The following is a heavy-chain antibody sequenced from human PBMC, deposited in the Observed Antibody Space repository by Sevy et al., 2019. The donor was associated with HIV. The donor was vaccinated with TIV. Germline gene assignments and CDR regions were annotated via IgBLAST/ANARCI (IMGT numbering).Heavy chain of an antibody. CDR2: IRHDGSTK. CDR1: GFSFSSYG. J-gene: IGHJ6*02. Sequence: GGSLRLSCAASGFSFSSYGMHWVRQAPGKGLEWVTFIRHDGSTKYYVDSVRGLFTISRDNSKSTLYLQMNSLRREDTAVYYCVKGPHPAVTTSYGMDVWGQRTTVTVSS. D-gene: IGHD4-17*01. CDR3: VKGPHPAVTTSYGMDV. V-gene: IGHV3-30*02.